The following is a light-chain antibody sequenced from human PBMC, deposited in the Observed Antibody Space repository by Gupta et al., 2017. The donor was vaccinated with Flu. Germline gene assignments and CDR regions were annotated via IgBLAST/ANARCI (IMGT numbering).Light chain of an antibody. CDR2: AAS. CDR1: QGISSY. CDR3: QQLNSYQYS. Sequence: DIHLTQSPSFLSASVGDRVTITCQASQGISSYLAWYQQKPGKAPKLLIYAASTLQSGVPSRFSGSGSGTEFTLTISSLQPEDFATYYCQQLNSYQYSFGQGTKLEIK. J-gene: IGKJ2*03. V-gene: IGKV1-9*01.